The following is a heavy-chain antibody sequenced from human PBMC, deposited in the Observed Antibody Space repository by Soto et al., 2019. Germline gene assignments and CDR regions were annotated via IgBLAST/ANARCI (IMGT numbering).Heavy chain of an antibody. Sequence: VASVKVSCKASGYTFTSYGISWVRQAPGQGLEWMGWISAYNGNTNYAQKIQGRVTMTTDTSTGTAYMELRSLRSDDTAVYYCARAVDYYDSSGYYTHEYFQHWGQGTLVTVSS. CDR3: ARAVDYYDSSGYYTHEYFQH. CDR2: ISAYNGNT. D-gene: IGHD3-22*01. CDR1: GYTFTSYG. J-gene: IGHJ1*01. V-gene: IGHV1-18*01.